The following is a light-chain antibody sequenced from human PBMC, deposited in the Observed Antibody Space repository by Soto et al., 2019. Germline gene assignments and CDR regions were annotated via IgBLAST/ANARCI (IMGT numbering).Light chain of an antibody. Sequence: SVLTQPASVSGAPGQSITISCTGTSSDVGGYNYVSWYQQHPGNAPKLMIYEVSNRPSGVSNRFSGSKSGNTASLTISGLQAADEADYYCSSYTSSSTFYVFGTGTKVTVL. V-gene: IGLV2-14*01. CDR3: SSYTSSSTFYV. J-gene: IGLJ1*01. CDR2: EVS. CDR1: SSDVGGYNY.